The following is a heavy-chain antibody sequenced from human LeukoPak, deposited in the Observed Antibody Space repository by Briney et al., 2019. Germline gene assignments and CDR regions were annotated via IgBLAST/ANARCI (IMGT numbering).Heavy chain of an antibody. CDR1: GFTFSSYA. CDR3: ARDKGQLWLGDDAFDI. CDR2: INLNGGST. Sequence: GGSLRLSRAASGFTFSSYAMSWVRQAPGKGLEWVSGINLNGGSTGYADSVKGRFTISRDNAKNSLYLQMNSLRAEDTALYYCARDKGQLWLGDDAFDIWGQGTMVTVSS. V-gene: IGHV3-20*04. J-gene: IGHJ3*02. D-gene: IGHD5-18*01.